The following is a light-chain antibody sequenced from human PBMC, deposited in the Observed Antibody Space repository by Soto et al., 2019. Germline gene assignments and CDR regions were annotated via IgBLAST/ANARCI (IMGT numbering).Light chain of an antibody. CDR1: QSVNSY. J-gene: IGKJ1*01. CDR2: DAS. V-gene: IGKV3-11*01. Sequence: ETVLTQSPATLSLSPGERATLSCRASQSVNSYLAWYQQKPGQAPRLLIYDASNRATGIPARFSGSGSGTDFTLTISSLEPEDFAVYYCQQRSNWPPWTFGQGTKVEIK. CDR3: QQRSNWPPWT.